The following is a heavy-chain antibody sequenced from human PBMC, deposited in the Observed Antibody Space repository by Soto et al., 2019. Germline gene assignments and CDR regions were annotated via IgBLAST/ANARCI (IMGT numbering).Heavy chain of an antibody. CDR3: ARRGSGSYYDY. Sequence: PGGSLRLSCGDSGFTFSSYAMRWVRQAPVKGLEWVSAISGSGGSTYYADSVKGRFTISRDNSKNTLYLQMNSLRAEDTAVYYCARRGSGSYYDYWGQGTLVTVSS. CDR1: GFTFSSYA. D-gene: IGHD1-26*01. J-gene: IGHJ4*02. CDR2: ISGSGGST. V-gene: IGHV3-23*01.